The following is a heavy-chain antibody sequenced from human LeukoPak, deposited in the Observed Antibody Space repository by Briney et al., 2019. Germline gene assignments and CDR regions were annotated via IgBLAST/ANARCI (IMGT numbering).Heavy chain of an antibody. CDR2: IYTSGST. V-gene: IGHV4-4*07. Sequence: SETLSLTCTVSGSSISSYYWSWIRQPPGKGLEWIGRIYTSGSTNYNPSLKSRVTMSVDTSKNQFSLKLSSVTAADTAVYYCARDLVAPGNWFDPWGQGTLVTVSS. D-gene: IGHD5-12*01. J-gene: IGHJ5*02. CDR3: ARDLVAPGNWFDP. CDR1: GSSISSYY.